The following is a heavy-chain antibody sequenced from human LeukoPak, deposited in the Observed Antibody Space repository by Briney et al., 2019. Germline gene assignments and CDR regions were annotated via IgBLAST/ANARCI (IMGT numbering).Heavy chain of an antibody. D-gene: IGHD6-19*01. J-gene: IGHJ4*02. CDR2: IDPNSGGA. CDR1: GYSFIDNY. CDR3: ARVEGGDSYSSGWDFDY. Sequence: ASVKVSRKASGYSFIDNYMHWVRQAPGQGLEWMGWIDPNSGGANYAQKFQGRVTMTRDTSISTAYMELSRLKSDDTAVFYCARVEGGDSYSSGWDFDYWGQGTLVTVSS. V-gene: IGHV1-2*02.